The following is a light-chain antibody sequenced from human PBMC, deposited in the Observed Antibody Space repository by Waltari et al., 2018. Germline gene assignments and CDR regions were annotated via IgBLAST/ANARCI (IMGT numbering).Light chain of an antibody. CDR2: DPS. V-gene: IGKV3-11*01. Sequence: EFVLTHSQAPLSLSPGERATPACRASQSISISLAWYQQKRGQPPRPLLYDPSNRATGIPARFSGSGSGTDFTLTISSLEPEDFAVYYCQQRSNWPLTFGGGTKVEI. CDR3: QQRSNWPLT. CDR1: QSISIS. J-gene: IGKJ4*01.